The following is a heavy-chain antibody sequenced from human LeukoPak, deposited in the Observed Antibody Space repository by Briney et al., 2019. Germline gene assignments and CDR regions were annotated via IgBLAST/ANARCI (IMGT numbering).Heavy chain of an antibody. V-gene: IGHV4-59*05. J-gene: IGHJ4*02. CDR1: GGSISSYY. CDR3: ARHGYCSGGNCYFDY. Sequence: SETLSLTCTVSGGSISSYYWSWLRQPAGKGLEWIGSIYYSGNTYYNPSLKSRATISVDTSKNQFSLKLSSVTAADTAVYYCARHGYCSGGNCYFDYWGQGTLVTVSS. D-gene: IGHD2-15*01. CDR2: IYYSGNT.